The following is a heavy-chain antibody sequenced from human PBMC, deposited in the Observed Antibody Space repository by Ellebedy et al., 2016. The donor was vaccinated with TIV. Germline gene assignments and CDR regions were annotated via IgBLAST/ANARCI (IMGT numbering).Heavy chain of an antibody. CDR1: DFTFTDAW. V-gene: IGHV3-15*07. CDR3: NMWAFNYHGVDV. CDR2: IKGNNKLVGGAT. J-gene: IGHJ6*02. D-gene: IGHD1-26*01. Sequence: GESLKISCAASDFTFTDAWMNWVRQAPGKGLEGVGRIKGNNKLVGGATDYVAPVKGRFTIPRDDSKNTVFLQMNSLKIEDTAVYYSNMWAFNYHGVDVWGQGTTVTVS.